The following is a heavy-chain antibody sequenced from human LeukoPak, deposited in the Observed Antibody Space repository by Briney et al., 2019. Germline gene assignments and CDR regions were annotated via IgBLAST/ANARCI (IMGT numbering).Heavy chain of an antibody. CDR3: ARSDCGGGSCYFGY. D-gene: IGHD2-15*01. V-gene: IGHV1-2*04. J-gene: IGHJ4*02. CDR2: INPNSGGT. CDR1: GYTFTGYY. Sequence: ASVKVSCKASGYTFTGYYMHWVRQAPGQGLEWMGWINPNSGGTNYAQKFQGWVTMTRDTSISTAYMELSRLRSDDTAVYYCARSDCGGGSCYFGYWGQGTLVTVSS.